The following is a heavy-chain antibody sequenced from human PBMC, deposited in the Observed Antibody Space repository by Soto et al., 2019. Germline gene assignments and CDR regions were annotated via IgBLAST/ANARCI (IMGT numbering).Heavy chain of an antibody. Sequence: LRLSCAASGFTFSSYAMSWVRQAPGKGLEWVSAISGSGGSTYYADSVKGRFTISRDNSKNTLYLQMNSLRAEDTAVYYCAPEIYYYDSSGSRPNDYWGQGTLVTVSS. CDR2: ISGSGGST. D-gene: IGHD3-22*01. CDR1: GFTFSSYA. V-gene: IGHV3-23*01. CDR3: APEIYYYDSSGSRPNDY. J-gene: IGHJ4*02.